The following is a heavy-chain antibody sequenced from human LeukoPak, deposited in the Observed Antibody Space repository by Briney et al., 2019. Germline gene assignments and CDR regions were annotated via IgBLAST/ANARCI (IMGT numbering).Heavy chain of an antibody. CDR1: GFTFSSYA. Sequence: PGGSLRLSCAASGFTFSSYAMHWVRQAPGKGLEWVAVISYDGSNKYYADSGKGRFTISRDNSKNTLYLQMNSLRAEDTAVYYCARDLGSSGWGGENYFDYWGQGTLVTVSS. D-gene: IGHD6-19*01. CDR2: ISYDGSNK. CDR3: ARDLGSSGWGGENYFDY. J-gene: IGHJ4*02. V-gene: IGHV3-30-3*01.